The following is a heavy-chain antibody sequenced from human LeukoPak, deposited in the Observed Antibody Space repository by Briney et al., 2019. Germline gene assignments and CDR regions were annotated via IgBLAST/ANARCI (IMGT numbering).Heavy chain of an antibody. CDR1: GFTFSTYS. D-gene: IGHD3-16*01. CDR3: ASMRGGYEGYFDY. J-gene: IGHJ4*02. V-gene: IGHV3-21*01. Sequence: PGGSLRLSCAASGFTFSTYSMTWVRQAPGKGLEWVLSISISNTYINYADSVKGRFTVSRDNAKNSLYLQMNSLRAEDTAVYYCASMRGGYEGYFDYWGQGTLVTVSS. CDR2: ISISNTYI.